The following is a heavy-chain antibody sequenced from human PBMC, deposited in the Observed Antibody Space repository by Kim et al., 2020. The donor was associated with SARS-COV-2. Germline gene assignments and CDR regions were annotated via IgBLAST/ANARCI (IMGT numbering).Heavy chain of an antibody. Sequence: GGSLRLSCAASGFTFSSYSMNWVRQAPGKGLEWVSSISSSSSYIYYADSVKGRFTISRDNAKNSLYLQMNSLRAEDTAVYYCASPVARLLMEALGYWGQGTLVTVSS. CDR2: ISSSSSYI. V-gene: IGHV3-21*01. CDR1: GFTFSSYS. D-gene: IGHD3-16*01. CDR3: ASPVARLLMEALGY. J-gene: IGHJ4*02.